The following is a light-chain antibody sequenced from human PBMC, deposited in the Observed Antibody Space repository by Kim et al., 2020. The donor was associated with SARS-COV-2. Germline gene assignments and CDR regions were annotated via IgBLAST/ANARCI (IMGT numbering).Light chain of an antibody. CDR2: GAS. V-gene: IGKV3-15*01. Sequence: EIVMTQSPATLSVSPGERATLSCRASQSVSTNLAWYQQKPGQAPSLLIYGASTRATGIPARFSGSGSGTEFTLTISSLQSEDFAVYYCKQYNKRTPHTLGQGARREIK. CDR3: KQYNKRTPHT. CDR1: QSVSTN. J-gene: IGKJ5*01.